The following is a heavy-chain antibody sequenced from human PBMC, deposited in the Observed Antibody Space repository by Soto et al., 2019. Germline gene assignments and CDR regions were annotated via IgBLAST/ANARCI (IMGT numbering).Heavy chain of an antibody. CDR2: ISSSGTGV. CDR3: ARVRGDSSGSYYFDH. J-gene: IGHJ4*02. CDR1: GFSLSDYY. Sequence: GGSLRLSCAVSGFSLSDYYISWIRQAPGEGLEWVSYISSSGTGVHYADSVKGRFTISKDNTNNSLYLQMNSLRAEDTAVYYCARVRGDSSGSYYFDHWGQGALVTVSS. V-gene: IGHV3-11*01. D-gene: IGHD3-22*01.